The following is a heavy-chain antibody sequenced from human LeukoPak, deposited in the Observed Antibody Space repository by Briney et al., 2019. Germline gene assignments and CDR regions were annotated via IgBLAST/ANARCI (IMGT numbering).Heavy chain of an antibody. Sequence: NASETLSLTCTVSGGSISSSSYCWGWIRQPPGKGLEWIGSICYSGSTFYNPSLKSRVTLSVDTSKNQFSLKLSSVTAADTAVYYCARSEYYRPEDGFDPFGQGILVIV. J-gene: IGHJ5*01. V-gene: IGHV4-39*01. CDR1: GGSISSSSYC. CDR2: ICYSGST. D-gene: IGHD3-10*01. CDR3: ARSEYYRPEDGFDP.